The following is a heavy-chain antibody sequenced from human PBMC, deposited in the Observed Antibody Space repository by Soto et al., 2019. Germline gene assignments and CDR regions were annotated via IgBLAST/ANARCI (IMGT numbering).Heavy chain of an antibody. CDR3: AREGAYSSGSLDY. CDR2: IKEDGSEI. D-gene: IGHD6-19*01. CDR1: GFTFSNYW. V-gene: IGHV3-7*01. J-gene: IGHJ4*02. Sequence: GGSLRLSCAASGFTFSNYWMSWVRQAPGKGLEWVANIKEDGSEIKYVDSVEGRFTLSRDNAQNSLYLQMNSLRAEDTAVYYCAREGAYSSGSLDYWGQGTLVTVSS.